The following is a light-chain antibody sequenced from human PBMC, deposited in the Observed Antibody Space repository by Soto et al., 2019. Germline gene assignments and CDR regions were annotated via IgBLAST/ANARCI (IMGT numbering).Light chain of an antibody. CDR3: QQYYHWRT. CDR2: DVS. J-gene: IGKJ1*01. CDR1: QDIGTK. V-gene: IGKV3-15*01. Sequence: MTQSPAILSVSPGETGPLSCRASQDIGTKLAWYQQKPGQAPRLLMYDVSTRASAAPARFSGSGSGSEFTLTISSLQSEDFAIYFCQQYYHWRTFGQGTKV.